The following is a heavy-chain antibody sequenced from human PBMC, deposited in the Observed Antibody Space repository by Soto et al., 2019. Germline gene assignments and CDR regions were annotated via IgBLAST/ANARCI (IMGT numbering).Heavy chain of an antibody. CDR2: INAGNGNT. J-gene: IGHJ4*01. D-gene: IGHD3-10*01. CDR1: GYSFTRYA. V-gene: IGHV1-3*01. Sequence: ALGQVSCRTPGYSFTRYAMNTVLHGQGQWVAWTGWINAGNGNTKYSQKFQGRVNITRDTSASTAYMELSSLRSEDTAVYYCARDGSVLGEWGEGHLGPVS. CDR3: ARDGSVLGE.